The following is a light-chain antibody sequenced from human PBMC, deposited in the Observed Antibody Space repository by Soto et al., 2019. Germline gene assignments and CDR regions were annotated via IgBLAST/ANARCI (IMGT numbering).Light chain of an antibody. CDR2: GAS. J-gene: IGKJ1*01. CDR3: QHYNSYSEA. CDR1: QSLSSSS. Sequence: EVVMTQSPATLSVSPGERATLSCRASQSLSSSSLAWYQQKPGQAPRLLISGASSRAADIPDRFSGSGSGTDFTLTISSLQPDDFATYYCQHYNSYSEAFGQGTKVDIK. V-gene: IGKV3-20*01.